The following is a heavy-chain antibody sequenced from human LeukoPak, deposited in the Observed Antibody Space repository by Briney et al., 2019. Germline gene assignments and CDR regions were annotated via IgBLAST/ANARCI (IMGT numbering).Heavy chain of an antibody. CDR1: GGSFSGYY. J-gene: IGHJ5*02. D-gene: IGHD2-2*01. CDR2: INHSGST. CDR3: ARGTYCSSTSCYWGSRNWFDP. Sequence: PSETLSLTCAVYGGSFSGYYWSWIRQPPGKGLEWIGEINHSGSTNYNPSLKSRVTISVDTSKNQLSLKLSSVTAADTAVYYCARGTYCSSTSCYWGSRNWFDPWGQGTLVTVSS. V-gene: IGHV4-34*01.